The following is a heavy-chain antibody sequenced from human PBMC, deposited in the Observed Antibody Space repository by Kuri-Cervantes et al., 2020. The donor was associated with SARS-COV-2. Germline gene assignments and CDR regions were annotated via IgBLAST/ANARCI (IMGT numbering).Heavy chain of an antibody. CDR2: ISGSGEIT. CDR3: AKFTSFSSRWFDP. Sequence: GESLKISCAASGFTFSNYAMSWVRQAPGKGLEWVLGISGSGEITYYADSVKGRFTISRDNPMNTLYLQMNSLRAEDTAVYYCAKFTSFSSRWFDPWGQGTLVTVSS. CDR1: GFTFSNYA. J-gene: IGHJ5*02. V-gene: IGHV3-23*01. D-gene: IGHD2-2*01.